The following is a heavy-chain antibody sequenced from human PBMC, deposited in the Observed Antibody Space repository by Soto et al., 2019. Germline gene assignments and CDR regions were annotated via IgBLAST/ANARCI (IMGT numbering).Heavy chain of an antibody. CDR2: INPDTGAT. D-gene: IGHD4-4*01. CDR1: GYTFSHYY. Sequence: GPSVKVSCKASGYTFSHYYMHWVRQAPGQGLEWMGWINPDTGATKYAQKYEGRVTMTRDTSISTAYLEVTGLRSDDTAVFYCARKVRDYNFDYWG. V-gene: IGHV1-2*02. CDR3: ARKVRDYNFDY. J-gene: IGHJ4*01.